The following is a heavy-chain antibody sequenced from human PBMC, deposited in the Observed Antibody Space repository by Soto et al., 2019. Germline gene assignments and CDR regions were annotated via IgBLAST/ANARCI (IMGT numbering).Heavy chain of an antibody. CDR1: GFTFSDYY. CDR3: ARAELLWFGESTGSGAFDI. Sequence: TGGSLRLSCAASGFTFSDYYMSWIRQAPGKGLEWVSYISSSSSYTNYADSVKGRFTISRDNAKNSLYLQMNSLRAEDTAVYYCARAELLWFGESTGSGAFDIWGQGTMVTVSS. CDR2: ISSSSSYT. J-gene: IGHJ3*02. V-gene: IGHV3-11*06. D-gene: IGHD3-10*01.